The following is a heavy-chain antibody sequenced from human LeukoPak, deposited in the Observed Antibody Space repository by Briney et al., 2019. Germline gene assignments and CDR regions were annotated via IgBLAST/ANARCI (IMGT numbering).Heavy chain of an antibody. V-gene: IGHV1-18*01. J-gene: IGHJ4*02. CDR2: VSAYNGNT. D-gene: IGHD6-6*01. CDR3: ARDLRHYSSSLDY. CDR1: GYTLTNYG. Sequence: ASVKVSCKASGYTLTNYGISWVRQAPGQGLEWMGWVSAYNGNTNYAQNLQGRVTMTTDTSTSTAYMELRSPRSEDTAVYYCARDLRHYSSSLDYWGQGTLVTVSS.